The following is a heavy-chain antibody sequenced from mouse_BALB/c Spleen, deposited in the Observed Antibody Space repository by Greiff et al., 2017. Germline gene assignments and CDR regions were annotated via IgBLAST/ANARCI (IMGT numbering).Heavy chain of an antibody. D-gene: IGHD1-1*01. J-gene: IGHJ1*01. CDR1: GFTFSSYA. CDR2: ISSGGST. V-gene: IGHV5-6-5*01. CDR3: ARRYYYGSSYDWYFDV. Sequence: DVKLQESGGGLVKPGGSLKLSCAASGFTFSSYAMSWVRQTPEKRLEWVASISSGGSTYYPDSVKGRFTISRDNARNILYLQMSSLRSEDTAMYYCARRYYYGSSYDWYFDVWGAGTTVTVSS.